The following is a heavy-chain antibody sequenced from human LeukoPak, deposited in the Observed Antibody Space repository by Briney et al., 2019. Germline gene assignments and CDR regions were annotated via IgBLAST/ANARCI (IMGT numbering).Heavy chain of an antibody. CDR2: INPNSGGT. J-gene: IGHJ6*02. D-gene: IGHD6-19*01. CDR3: ASESIAVAGTSDYYYYYGMEV. Sequence: ASVKVSCKASGYTFTGYYMHGLRQAPAQELEGMGWINPNSGGTNYAQKFQGRLTMTRDTSISTAYMELSRLRSDDTAVYYCASESIAVAGTSDYYYYYGMEVWGQGPTVRVSS. CDR1: GYTFTGYY. V-gene: IGHV1-2*02.